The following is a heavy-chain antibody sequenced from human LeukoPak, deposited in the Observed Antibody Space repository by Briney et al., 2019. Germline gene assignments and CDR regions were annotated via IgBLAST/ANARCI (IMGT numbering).Heavy chain of an antibody. D-gene: IGHD3-22*01. V-gene: IGHV3-23*01. J-gene: IGHJ4*02. CDR1: GITLSNYG. CDR3: AQRGVVIRVILVGFHKEAYYFDS. CDR2: ISGSGGDT. Sequence: GGSLRLSCAVSGITLSNYGMSWVRQAPGKGLEWVAGISGSGGDTNYADSVKGRFTISRDNPKNTLYLQMNSLRAEDTAVYFCAQRGVVIRVILVGFHKEAYYFDSWGQGALVTVSS.